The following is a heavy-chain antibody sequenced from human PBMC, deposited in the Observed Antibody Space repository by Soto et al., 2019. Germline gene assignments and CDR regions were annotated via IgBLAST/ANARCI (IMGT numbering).Heavy chain of an antibody. CDR1: GFTFSDYY. CDR2: ISSSSSYT. CDR3: ARGLGGSYLCADY. D-gene: IGHD1-26*01. V-gene: IGHV3-11*05. J-gene: IGHJ4*02. Sequence: QVQLVESGGDLVKPGGSLRLSCAASGFTFSDYYMSWIRQAPGKGLEWVSYISSSSSYTNYADSGKGRFTISRDNAKNSLYLQMNSLIAEDTAVYYCARGLGGSYLCADYWGQGTLVTLSS.